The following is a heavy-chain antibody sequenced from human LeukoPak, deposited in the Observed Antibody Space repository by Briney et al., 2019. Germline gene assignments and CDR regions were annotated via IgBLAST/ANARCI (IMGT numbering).Heavy chain of an antibody. D-gene: IGHD4-23*01. CDR1: SGSISSYY. J-gene: IGHJ5*02. Sequence: SETLSLTCTVSSGSISSYYWSWIRQPPGKGLEWIGYIYYSGSTNYNPSLKSRVTISVDTSKNQFSLKLSSVTAADTAVYYCASAHYGGNSYWFDPWGQGTLVTVSS. V-gene: IGHV4-59*01. CDR3: ASAHYGGNSYWFDP. CDR2: IYYSGST.